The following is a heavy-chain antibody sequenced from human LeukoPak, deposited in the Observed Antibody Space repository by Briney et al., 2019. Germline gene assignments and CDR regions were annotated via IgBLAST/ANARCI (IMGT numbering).Heavy chain of an antibody. D-gene: IGHD1-26*01. Sequence: GGSLRLSCAAYGFTFSSYAMSWVRQAPGKGLEWVSAISGSGGSTYYADSVKGRFTISRDDSKNTLYLQMNSLRAEDTAVYYCARDSGVVGAILDYWGQGTLVTVSS. V-gene: IGHV3-23*01. CDR2: ISGSGGST. J-gene: IGHJ4*02. CDR1: GFTFSSYA. CDR3: ARDSGVVGAILDY.